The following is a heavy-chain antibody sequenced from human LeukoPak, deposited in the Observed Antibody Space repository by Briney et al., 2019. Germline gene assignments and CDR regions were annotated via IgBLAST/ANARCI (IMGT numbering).Heavy chain of an antibody. V-gene: IGHV3-21*01. D-gene: IGHD5-18*01. CDR1: GFTFSSYS. CDR3: VRGIASGSSYGPSNY. Sequence: GGSLRLSCAASGFTFSSYSMNWVRQAPGKGLEWVSSISGESHYIYYANSMKGRFTVSRDNAGNTLYLQMNSLRAEDTAVYYCVRGIASGSSYGPSNYWGQGTLVTVSS. J-gene: IGHJ4*02. CDR2: ISGESHYI.